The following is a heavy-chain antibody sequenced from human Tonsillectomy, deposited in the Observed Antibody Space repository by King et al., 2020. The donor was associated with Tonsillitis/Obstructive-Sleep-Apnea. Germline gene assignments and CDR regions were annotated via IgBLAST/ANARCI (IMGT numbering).Heavy chain of an antibody. CDR3: ARDMGTHYYDSSGYQLHAFDI. V-gene: IGHV3-9*01. CDR2: ISWTSGSI. CDR1: GFTFDDYA. J-gene: IGHJ3*02. Sequence: VQLVESGGGLVQPGRSLRLSCAASGFTFDDYAMHWVQQAPGKGLEWVAGISWTSGSIGYADSVKGRFTISRDNAKNSLYLQMNSLRAEDTALYYCARDMGTHYYDSSGYQLHAFDIWGQGTMVTVSS. D-gene: IGHD3-22*01.